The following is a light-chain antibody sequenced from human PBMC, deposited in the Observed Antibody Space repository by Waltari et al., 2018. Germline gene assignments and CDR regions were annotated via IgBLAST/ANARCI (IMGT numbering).Light chain of an antibody. CDR1: SSDVGAYNF. CDR3: WSYAGRNTYV. CDR2: DVI. J-gene: IGLJ1*01. Sequence: QSALTQPRPVSGSPGQSVAISCTGTSSDVGAYNFVFWYQQHSGEAPKPIIYDVIKRPSGVPDRFSGSKSGNMASLTISGLQAEDEADYYCWSYAGRNTYVFGAGTKVTVL. V-gene: IGLV2-11*01.